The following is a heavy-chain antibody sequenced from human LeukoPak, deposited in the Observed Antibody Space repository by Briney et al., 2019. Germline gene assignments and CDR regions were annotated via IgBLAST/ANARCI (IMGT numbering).Heavy chain of an antibody. D-gene: IGHD5-24*01. V-gene: IGHV4-39*07. J-gene: IGHJ2*01. CDR2: IYYSGST. CDR1: GGSISSSSYY. CDR3: ASGYRPTRAGPHWYFDL. Sequence: SETLSLTCTVSGGSISSSSYYWGWIRQPPGKGLEWIGSIYYSGSTNYNPSLKSRVTISVDTSKNQFSLKLSSVTAADTAVYYCASGYRPTRAGPHWYFDLWGRGTLVTVSS.